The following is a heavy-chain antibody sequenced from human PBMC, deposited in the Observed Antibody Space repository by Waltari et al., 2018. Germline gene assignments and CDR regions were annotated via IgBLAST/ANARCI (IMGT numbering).Heavy chain of an antibody. J-gene: IGHJ4*02. V-gene: IGHV3-30*02. Sequence: QVQLVESGGGVVQPGGSLGPSFAPPGFTFSSYAMPWVRQAPGKGLEWVAFIRYDGSNKYYADSVKGRFTISRDNSKNTLYLQMNSLRAEDTAVYYCAKLYSSSWYDYWGQGTLVTVSS. CDR2: IRYDGSNK. CDR1: GFTFSSYA. CDR3: AKLYSSSWYDY. D-gene: IGHD6-13*01.